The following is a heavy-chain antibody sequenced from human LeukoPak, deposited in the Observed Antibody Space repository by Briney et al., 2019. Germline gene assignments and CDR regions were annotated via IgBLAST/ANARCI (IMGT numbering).Heavy chain of an antibody. D-gene: IGHD3-22*01. V-gene: IGHV4-59*01. CDR3: ARTLYDTSGSGWFDP. CDR1: GGSISSYY. Sequence: SETLSLTCTVSGGSISSYYWSWIRQPPGKGLEWIGYIYNSGSTKYNPSLKSRLTISVDTSKNQFSLKLSSVTAADTAVYYCARTLYDTSGSGWFDPWGQGTLGTVSS. J-gene: IGHJ5*02. CDR2: IYNSGST.